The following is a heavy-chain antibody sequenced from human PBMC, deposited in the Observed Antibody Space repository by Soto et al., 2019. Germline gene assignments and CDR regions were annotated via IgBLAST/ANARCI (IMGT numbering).Heavy chain of an antibody. CDR2: INHSGST. CDR1: GGSFSGYY. D-gene: IGHD6-6*01. CDR3: AREILEYSSSSGFDY. Sequence: SETLSLTCAVYGGSFSGYYWSWIRQPPGKGLEWIGEINHSGSTNYNPSLKSRVTISVDTSKNQFSLKLSSVTAADTAVYYCAREILEYSSSSGFDYWGQGTLVTVSS. J-gene: IGHJ4*02. V-gene: IGHV4-34*01.